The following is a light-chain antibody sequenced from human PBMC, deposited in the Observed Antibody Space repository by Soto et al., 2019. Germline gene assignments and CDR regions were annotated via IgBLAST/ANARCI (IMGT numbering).Light chain of an antibody. CDR1: QSFSSN. J-gene: IGKJ5*01. CDR2: GAS. Sequence: EIVMTQSPATLSVSPGERATLSFRASQSFSSNLSCYQHRPGPAPRLLIYGASSRATDVPDRFSGSGSGTDFTITISRLEPEDFAVYYCQQRSNWITFGQGTRLEI. V-gene: IGKV3D-20*02. CDR3: QQRSNWIT.